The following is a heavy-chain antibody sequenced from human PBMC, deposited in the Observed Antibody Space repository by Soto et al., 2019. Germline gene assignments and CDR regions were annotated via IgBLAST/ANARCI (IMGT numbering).Heavy chain of an antibody. J-gene: IGHJ1*01. CDR1: GVSITSYF. D-gene: IGHD5-12*01. V-gene: IGHV4-59*01. CDR2: ISFSGAT. Sequence: SETLSLTCTVSGVSITSYFWSWIRQTPGKGLDWIGSISFSGATYSNPSLKGRAALSLDTSENDLSLTLNSETSADTAVYFCARGRRDGYKQYIEFWGQGNQVTFS. CDR3: ARGRRDGYKQYIEF.